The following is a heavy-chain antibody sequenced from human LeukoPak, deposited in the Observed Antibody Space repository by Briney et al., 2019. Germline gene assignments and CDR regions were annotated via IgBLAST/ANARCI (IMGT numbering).Heavy chain of an antibody. J-gene: IGHJ4*02. D-gene: IGHD3-9*01. CDR1: GYTFSSYG. V-gene: IGHV1-18*01. CDR2: ISIYSGNT. CDR3: ARGKYFDWGMHAHYFDY. Sequence: GDSVKVSCKASGYTFSSYGISWVRQAPGQGLEWMGWISIYSGNTRYIEDLQGRLTITTDTSTNTAYMELRSLRSDDTAIYVCARGKYFDWGMHAHYFDYWGQGTLVTVSS.